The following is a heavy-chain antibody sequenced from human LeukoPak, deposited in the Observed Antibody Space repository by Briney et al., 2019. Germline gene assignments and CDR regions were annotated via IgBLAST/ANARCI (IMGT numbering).Heavy chain of an antibody. D-gene: IGHD3-22*01. CDR2: ISYSGST. Sequence: PSETLSLTCTVSGGSISSGDYYWSWIRQPPGKGLEWIGYISYSGSTYYDPPLKSRVTISVDTSKIQFSLKLSSVTAADTAVYYCARVGYYDSSGYSFWGQGTLVTVSS. J-gene: IGHJ4*02. CDR3: ARVGYYDSSGYSF. V-gene: IGHV4-30-4*02. CDR1: GGSISSGDYY.